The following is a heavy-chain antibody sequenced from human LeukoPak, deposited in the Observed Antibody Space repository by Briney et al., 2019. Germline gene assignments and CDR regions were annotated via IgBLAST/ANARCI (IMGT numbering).Heavy chain of an antibody. CDR1: AYIFTNYG. V-gene: IGHV1-18*01. CDR2: INTNNGNT. J-gene: IGHJ4*02. CDR3: ARGPIAAAGDY. Sequence: ASVKVSCKASAYIFTNYGLTWVRQAPGQGLEWMGWINTNNGNTNYAQKFQGRVTMTTETSTTTAYMELRSLRSDDTAVYYCARGPIAAAGDYWGQGTLVTVSS. D-gene: IGHD6-13*01.